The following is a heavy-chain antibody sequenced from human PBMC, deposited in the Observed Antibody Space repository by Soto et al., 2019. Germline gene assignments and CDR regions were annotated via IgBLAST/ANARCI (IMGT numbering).Heavy chain of an antibody. CDR3: TRGTREGSYDSSGYYYALKFRDALHKIDY. D-gene: IGHD3-22*01. J-gene: IGHJ4*02. CDR2: IRSKAYGGTT. CDR1: GFTFGDYA. V-gene: IGHV3-49*03. Sequence: GGSLRLSCTASGFTFGDYAMSWFRQAPGKGLEWVGFIRSKAYGGTTEYAASVKGRFTISRDDSKSIAYLQMNSLKTEDTAVYYCTRGTREGSYDSSGYYYALKFRDALHKIDYWGQGTLVTVSS.